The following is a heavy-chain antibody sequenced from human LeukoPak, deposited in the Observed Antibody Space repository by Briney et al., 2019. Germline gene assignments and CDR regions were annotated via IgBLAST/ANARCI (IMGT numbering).Heavy chain of an antibody. D-gene: IGHD4/OR15-4a*01. V-gene: IGHV3-30*18. CDR3: AKDAVMTMATYYFDY. CDR1: GFTFSSYG. CDR2: ISYDGSNK. J-gene: IGHJ4*02. Sequence: GRSLRLSCAASGFTFSSYGMHWVRQAPGKGLEWVAVISYDGSNKYYADSVKGRFTISRDNSKNTLYLQMNSLRAEDTAVYYCAKDAVMTMATYYFDYWGQGTLVTVSS.